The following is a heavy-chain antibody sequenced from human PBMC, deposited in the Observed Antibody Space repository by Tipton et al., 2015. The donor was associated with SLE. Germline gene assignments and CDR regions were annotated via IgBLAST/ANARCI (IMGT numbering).Heavy chain of an antibody. CDR2: IYSGGST. CDR3: ARDPYWNDDHDAFDI. V-gene: IGHV3-53*04. CDR1: GFTVSSNY. J-gene: IGHJ3*02. D-gene: IGHD1-1*01. Sequence: GSLRLSCAASGFTVSSNYMNWVRQAPGKGLEWVSVIYSGGSTYYADSVKGRFTIYRHNSKNTLYLQMNSLRAEDTAVYYCARDPYWNDDHDAFDIWGQGTMVTVSS.